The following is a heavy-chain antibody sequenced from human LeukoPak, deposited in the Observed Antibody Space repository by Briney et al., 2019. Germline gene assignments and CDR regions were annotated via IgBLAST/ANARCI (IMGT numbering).Heavy chain of an antibody. Sequence: SVKVSCKASGGTFSSYAISWVRQAPGQGLEWMGRIIPILGIANYAQKFQGRVTITADKSTSTAYMELSSLRSEDTAVYYCARQYSSDAKLDPWGQGTLVTVSS. CDR1: GGTFSSYA. D-gene: IGHD6-19*01. V-gene: IGHV1-69*04. J-gene: IGHJ5*02. CDR2: IIPILGIA. CDR3: ARQYSSDAKLDP.